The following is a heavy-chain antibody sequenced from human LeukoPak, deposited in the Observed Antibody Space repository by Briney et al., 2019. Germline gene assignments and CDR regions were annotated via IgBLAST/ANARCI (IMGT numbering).Heavy chain of an antibody. CDR1: GFTFSDYA. CDR3: ASNYFDDSGYCWGFDY. D-gene: IGHD3-22*01. CDR2: ISYDGSNK. V-gene: IGHV3-30-3*01. J-gene: IGHJ4*02. Sequence: PGGSLRLSCAASGFTFSDYAMHWVRQAPGKGLEWVAVISYDGSNKYHAGSVKGRFTISRDNSKNMLYLQMNSLRAEDTAMYYCASNYFDDSGYCWGFDYWGQGTLVTVSS.